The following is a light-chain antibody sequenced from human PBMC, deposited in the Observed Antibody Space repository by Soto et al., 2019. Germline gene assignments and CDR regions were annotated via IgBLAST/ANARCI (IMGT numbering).Light chain of an antibody. CDR2: DAS. J-gene: IGKJ4*01. CDR3: QQRSNWPST. V-gene: IGKV3-11*01. Sequence: DIVLTQSPSTLSLSPGERATLSCRASQSVSIYLAWYQQKPGQAPRLLMYDASSRATGIPARFSGSGSGTDFTLTISSLEPEDVAVYYCQQRSNWPSTFGGGTKVEI. CDR1: QSVSIY.